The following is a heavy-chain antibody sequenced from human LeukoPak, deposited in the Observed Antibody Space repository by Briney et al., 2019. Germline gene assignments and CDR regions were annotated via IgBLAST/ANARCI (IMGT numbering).Heavy chain of an antibody. CDR1: GGSISSSSYY. V-gene: IGHV4-39*01. Sequence: SETLSLTCTVSGGSISSSSYYWGWIRQPPGKGLEWIGSIHYSGSTYYNPSLKSRVTISVDTSKNQFSLKLSSVTAADTAVYYCARGIATRDAFDIWGQGTMVTVSS. D-gene: IGHD6-13*01. CDR2: IHYSGST. J-gene: IGHJ3*02. CDR3: ARGIATRDAFDI.